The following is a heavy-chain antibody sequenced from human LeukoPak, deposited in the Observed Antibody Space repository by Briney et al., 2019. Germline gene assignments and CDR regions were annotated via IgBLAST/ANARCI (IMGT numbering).Heavy chain of an antibody. J-gene: IGHJ6*02. D-gene: IGHD3-10*01. Sequence: GGSLRLSCAASGFTVSSSYMSWVRQAPGKGLEWVSVVYSGGSTYYADSVKGRFTISRDKSKNTMYLQMNSLRPEDTALYYCARDRYYGSGSYGNYYAMDVWGQGTTVTVSS. CDR1: GFTVSSSY. CDR3: ARDRYYGSGSYGNYYAMDV. V-gene: IGHV3-66*01. CDR2: VYSGGST.